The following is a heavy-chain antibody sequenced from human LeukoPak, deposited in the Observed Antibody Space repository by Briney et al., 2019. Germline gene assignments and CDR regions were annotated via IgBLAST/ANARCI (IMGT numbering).Heavy chain of an antibody. J-gene: IGHJ3*02. CDR3: ARFWGEPYHDAFDI. V-gene: IGHV3-64*01. CDR1: GFTFSSYA. D-gene: IGHD3-16*01. Sequence: GGSLRLSCAASGFTFSSYAMHWVRQAPGKGLEYVSAISSNGGSTYYANSVKGRSTISRDNSKNTLYLQMGSLRAEDMAVYYCARFWGEPYHDAFDIWGQGTMVTISS. CDR2: ISSNGGST.